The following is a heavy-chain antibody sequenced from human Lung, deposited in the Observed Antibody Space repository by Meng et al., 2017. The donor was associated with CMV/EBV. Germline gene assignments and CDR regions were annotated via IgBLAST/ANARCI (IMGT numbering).Heavy chain of an antibody. CDR3: ARVDGTYYDFWSGSVGSWFDP. D-gene: IGHD3-3*01. CDR2: IYYSGST. J-gene: IGHJ5*02. V-gene: IGHV4-59*01. Sequence: ESLKISCTVSGGSISSYYWSWIRQPPGKGLEWIGYIYYSGSTNYSPSLKSRVTISVDTSKNQFSLKLSSVTAADTAVYYCARVDGTYYDFWSGSVGSWFDPWGQGTRVTVSS. CDR1: GGSISSYY.